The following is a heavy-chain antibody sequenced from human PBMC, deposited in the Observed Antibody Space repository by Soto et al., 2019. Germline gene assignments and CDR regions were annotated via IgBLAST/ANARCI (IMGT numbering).Heavy chain of an antibody. CDR1: GFTFSSYG. J-gene: IGHJ4*02. D-gene: IGHD3-22*01. Sequence: GGSLRLSCAASGFTFSSYGMHWVRQAPGKGLEWVAVISYDGSNKYYADSVKGRFTISRDNSKNTLYLQMNSLRAEDTAVYYCAKQVFMDYYDSSGHYFDYWGQGTLVTVSS. V-gene: IGHV3-30*18. CDR2: ISYDGSNK. CDR3: AKQVFMDYYDSSGHYFDY.